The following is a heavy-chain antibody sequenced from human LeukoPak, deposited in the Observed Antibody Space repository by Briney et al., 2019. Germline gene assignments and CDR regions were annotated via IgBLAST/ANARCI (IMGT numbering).Heavy chain of an antibody. D-gene: IGHD2-21*01. J-gene: IGHJ4*02. CDR2: IKQDGSEK. CDR3: ASRAGDFDY. CDR1: GFRFSSYW. V-gene: IGHV3-7*01. Sequence: GGSLRLSCAASGFRFSSYWMSWVRQAPGKGLEWVANIKQDGSEKYYVDSVKGRFTISRDNAKNSLYLQMNSLRAEDTAVYYCASRAGDFDYWGQGTLVTVSS.